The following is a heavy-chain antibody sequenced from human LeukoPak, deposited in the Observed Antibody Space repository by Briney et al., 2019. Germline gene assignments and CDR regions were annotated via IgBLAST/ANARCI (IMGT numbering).Heavy chain of an antibody. V-gene: IGHV3-11*01. Sequence: GGSLRLSCAASGFTFSDYYMSWIRQAPGKGLEWVSYISSSRSTIYYADSVKGRFTISRDNAKNSLYLQMNSLRAEDTAVYYCARVYSYGRKVDYWGQGTLVTVSS. CDR1: GFTFSDYY. J-gene: IGHJ4*02. D-gene: IGHD5-18*01. CDR3: ARVYSYGRKVDY. CDR2: ISSSRSTI.